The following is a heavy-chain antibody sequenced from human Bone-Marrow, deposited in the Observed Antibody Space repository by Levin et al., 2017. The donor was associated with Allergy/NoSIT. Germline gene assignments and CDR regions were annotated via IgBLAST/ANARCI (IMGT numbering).Heavy chain of an antibody. CDR3: ARDKFRGRDY. CDR2: IKEDGSAK. D-gene: IGHD5-12*01. V-gene: IGHV3-7*04. Sequence: GGSLRLSCAASGFSFSTFWMSWIRQAPGKGLEWVANIKEDGSAKYYVDSVKGRLTISRDNAENSLYLQMNSLRAEDTAIYYCARDKFRGRDYWGQGTLVTFSS. J-gene: IGHJ4*02. CDR1: GFSFSTFW.